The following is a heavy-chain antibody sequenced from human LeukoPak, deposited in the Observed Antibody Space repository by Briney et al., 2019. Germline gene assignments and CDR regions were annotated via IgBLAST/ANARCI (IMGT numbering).Heavy chain of an antibody. J-gene: IGHJ4*02. CDR3: AVGDYDYVWGSYRSDY. CDR1: GYTFTGYD. Sequence: ASVKVSCKASGYTFTGYDINWVRQATGQGLEWMGWMNPNSGNTGYAQKFQGRVTMTRNTSISTAYMELSSLRSEDTAVYYCAVGDYDYVWGSYRSDYWGQGTLVTVSS. V-gene: IGHV1-8*01. D-gene: IGHD3-16*02. CDR2: MNPNSGNT.